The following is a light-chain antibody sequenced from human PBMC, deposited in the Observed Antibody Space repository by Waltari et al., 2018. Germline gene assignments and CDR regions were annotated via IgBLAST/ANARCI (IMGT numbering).Light chain of an antibody. CDR2: GAS. V-gene: IGKV3-20*01. CDR1: QSVSRA. CDR3: QHYVSLPVT. Sequence: EIVLTQSPGTLSLSPREIATLSCRASQSVSRALAWYQQNPGQAPRLLIYGASNRATGIPDRFSGSGSGTDFSLIISRLEPEDFAVYYCQHYVSLPVTFGQGTKVEIK. J-gene: IGKJ1*01.